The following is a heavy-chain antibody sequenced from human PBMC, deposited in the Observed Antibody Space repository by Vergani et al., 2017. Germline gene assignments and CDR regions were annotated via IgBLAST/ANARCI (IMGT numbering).Heavy chain of an antibody. CDR1: GFTFSSYS. CDR3: ARGLRITRIYHPGRAFEI. Sequence: VQLVESGGGLVKPGGSLRLSCAASGFTFSSYSMNWVRQAPGKGLEWVAVIWYDGSNKYYADSVKGRFTISRDNSKNTLYLQMNSLRAEDTAVYYCARGLRITRIYHPGRAFEIWGQGTMVTVSS. J-gene: IGHJ3*02. V-gene: IGHV3-33*08. D-gene: IGHD3-22*01. CDR2: IWYDGSNK.